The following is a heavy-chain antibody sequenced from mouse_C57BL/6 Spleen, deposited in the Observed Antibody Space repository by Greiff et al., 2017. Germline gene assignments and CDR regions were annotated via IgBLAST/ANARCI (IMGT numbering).Heavy chain of an antibody. CDR3: ARLRRDYDGAWFAY. CDR2: IWSDGST. Sequence: VQVVESGPGLVAPSQSLSITCTVSGFSLTSYGVHWVRQPPGKGLEWLVVIWSDGSTTYNSALKSRLSISKDNSKSQVFLKMNSLQTDDTAMYYCARLRRDYDGAWFAYWGQGTLVTVSA. J-gene: IGHJ3*01. D-gene: IGHD2-4*01. CDR1: GFSLTSYG. V-gene: IGHV2-6*03.